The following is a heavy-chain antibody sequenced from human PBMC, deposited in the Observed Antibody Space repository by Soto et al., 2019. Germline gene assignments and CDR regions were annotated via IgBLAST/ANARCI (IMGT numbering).Heavy chain of an antibody. J-gene: IGHJ6*03. Sequence: VQLLESGGGLVQRGGSLRPSCAASGFTFSSYAMSWVRQAPGQGLEWVSAISGSGGRTYYADSVKGRFTISRDNSKNTLYLQMNSLRAEDTAVYYCAKEPGENYYFYYMDVWGKGTTVTVSS. V-gene: IGHV3-23*01. CDR3: AKEPGENYYFYYMDV. CDR2: ISGSGGRT. D-gene: IGHD3-16*01. CDR1: GFTFSSYA.